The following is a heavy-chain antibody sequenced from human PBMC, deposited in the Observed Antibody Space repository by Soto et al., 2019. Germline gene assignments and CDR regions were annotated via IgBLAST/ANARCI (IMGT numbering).Heavy chain of an antibody. CDR1: GFTFSDYY. CDR2: ISSSGSTI. D-gene: IGHD2-2*02. Sequence: PGGPLRLSCAASGFTFSDYYMSWIRQAPGKGLEWVSYISSSGSTIYYADSVKGRFTISRDNAKNSLYLQINSLRAEDTAVDYCARCCEVTAAISGGMDVCGQGPTVTVYS. CDR3: ARCCEVTAAISGGMDV. V-gene: IGHV3-11*01. J-gene: IGHJ6*02.